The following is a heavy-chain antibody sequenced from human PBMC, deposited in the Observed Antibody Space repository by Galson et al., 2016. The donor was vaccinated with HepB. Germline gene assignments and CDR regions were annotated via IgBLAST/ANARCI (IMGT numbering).Heavy chain of an antibody. J-gene: IGHJ4*02. CDR1: GFTFRNYW. V-gene: IGHV3-74*01. D-gene: IGHD6-13*01. Sequence: SLRLSCAASGFTFRNYWMHWVRQVPREGRVVVALXXSEGGGINHADSVKGRFTISRDNAKNTLYLQMNSLRVEDTAVYFCARSFDAAGSRSLDHWGQGTLXTVS. CDR3: ARSFDAAGSRSLDH. CDR2: XXSEGGGI.